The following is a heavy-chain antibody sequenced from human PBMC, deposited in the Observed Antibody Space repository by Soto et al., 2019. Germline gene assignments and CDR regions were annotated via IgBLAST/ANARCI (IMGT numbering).Heavy chain of an antibody. J-gene: IGHJ4*02. CDR1: GYTFTSYC. Sequence: GASVKLSCKASGYTFTSYCRSWVRQAPGQGLEWMGWISAYNGNTNYAQKLQGRVTMTTDTSTSTAYMELRSLRSDDTAVYYCVSKGGKAAARTPHGLRGRRTLVPVSS. CDR3: VSKGGKAAARTPHGL. D-gene: IGHD6-13*01. CDR2: ISAYNGNT. V-gene: IGHV1-18*01.